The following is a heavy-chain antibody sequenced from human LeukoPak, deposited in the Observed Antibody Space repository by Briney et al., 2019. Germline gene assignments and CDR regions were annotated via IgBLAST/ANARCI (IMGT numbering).Heavy chain of an antibody. Sequence: GGSLRLSCAASGFPFSTNDMSWVRQAPGKGLEWVSAISGSASGGTTYEDSLKGRFTISRDNSKGTLYLQMNSLRAEDTAVYYCAKVKTHWYFDNWGRGTLVTVSS. CDR3: AKVKTHWYFDN. CDR2: ISGSASGGT. V-gene: IGHV3-23*01. CDR1: GFPFSTND. J-gene: IGHJ4*02. D-gene: IGHD1-1*01.